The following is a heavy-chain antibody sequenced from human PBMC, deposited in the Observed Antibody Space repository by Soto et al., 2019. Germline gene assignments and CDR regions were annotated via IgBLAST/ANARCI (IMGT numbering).Heavy chain of an antibody. J-gene: IGHJ4*02. CDR2: IYYSGST. Sequence: QVQLQESGPGLVKPSQTLSLTCTVSGGSISSGDYYWSWIRQPPGKGLEWIGYIYYSGSTYYNPSLKSRVTIAVDTSKNQSSLKLSSVTAADTAVYYCARAIAARPTEGLDSWGQGTLVTVSS. CDR3: ARAIAARPTEGLDS. V-gene: IGHV4-30-4*01. CDR1: GGSISSGDYY. D-gene: IGHD6-6*01.